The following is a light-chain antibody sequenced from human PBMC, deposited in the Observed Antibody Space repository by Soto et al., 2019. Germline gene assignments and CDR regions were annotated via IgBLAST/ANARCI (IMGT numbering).Light chain of an antibody. CDR1: QSVSSY. CDR2: DAS. CDR3: QQRSNWPLT. Sequence: EIVLTQSPATLSLSPGERATLSCRASQSVSSYLASYQQKPGQAPRLLIYDASNRATGIPARFSGSGSGTDFTLTISSLEPEDFAVYYCQQRSNWPLTLGGGTKVEIK. J-gene: IGKJ4*01. V-gene: IGKV3-11*01.